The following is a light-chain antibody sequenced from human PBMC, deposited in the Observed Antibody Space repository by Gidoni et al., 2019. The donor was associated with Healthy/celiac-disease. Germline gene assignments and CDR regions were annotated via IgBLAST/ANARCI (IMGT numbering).Light chain of an antibody. CDR2: DAS. CDR3: QQRSNWPLT. Sequence: IVLTQSPATLSLSPGESATLSCRASQSVSSYLAWYQQKPGQAPRLLIYDASNRATGIPARFSGSGSGTDFTLTISSLEPEDFAVYYCQQRSNWPLTFGGXTKVEIK. CDR1: QSVSSY. J-gene: IGKJ4*01. V-gene: IGKV3-11*01.